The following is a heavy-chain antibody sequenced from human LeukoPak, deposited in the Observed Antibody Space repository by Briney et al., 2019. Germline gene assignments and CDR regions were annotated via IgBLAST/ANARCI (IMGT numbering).Heavy chain of an antibody. CDR2: ITTTSDYI. J-gene: IGHJ4*01. CDR3: AKVADYGDYAPLGN. D-gene: IGHD4-17*01. Sequence: KPGGSLRLSCGASGFSFSSYAMTWVRQAPGKGLQWVSSITTTSDYIYYSDSVKGRFTISRDNAKNSLYLQMNSLRAEDTAVYYCAKVADYGDYAPLGNWGQGTLVTVSS. CDR1: GFSFSSYA. V-gene: IGHV3-21*01.